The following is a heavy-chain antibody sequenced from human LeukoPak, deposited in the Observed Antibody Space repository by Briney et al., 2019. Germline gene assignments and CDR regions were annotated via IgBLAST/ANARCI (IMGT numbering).Heavy chain of an antibody. V-gene: IGHV4-59*08. J-gene: IGHJ4*02. D-gene: IGHD2-15*01. CDR3: ARIVVVVVAATPDY. Sequence: SETLSLTCTVSGDSIGSYYWSWIRQPSGKGLEWIGYIYYTGSTNYNPSLKSRVTISVDTSKNQFSLNLSSVTAADTAVYFCARIVVVVVAATPDYWGQGTLVTVSS. CDR2: IYYTGST. CDR1: GDSIGSYY.